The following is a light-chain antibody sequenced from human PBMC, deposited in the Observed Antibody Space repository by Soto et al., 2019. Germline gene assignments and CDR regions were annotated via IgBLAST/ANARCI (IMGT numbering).Light chain of an antibody. V-gene: IGKV3-20*01. CDR2: GAS. J-gene: IGKJ1*01. CDR1: QNVNSNF. CDR3: QQYGNSPRT. Sequence: EIVLTQSPGTLSLSPGERATLSCRASQNVNSNFLAWYQQKPGQAPRLLISGASNRATGIPDRFSGSGSGTDFTLTISRLEPEDFAVYYGQQYGNSPRTFGQGTKVEIK.